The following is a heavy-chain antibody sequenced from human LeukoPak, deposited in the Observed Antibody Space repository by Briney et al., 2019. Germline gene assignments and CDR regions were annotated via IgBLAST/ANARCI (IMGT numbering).Heavy chain of an antibody. CDR3: NWIHRTPASATRDDYYYYMGV. Sequence: PGGSLRLSCTGSGFKFGDYAMNWFRQAPGKGLEWVGFIRARVYGGTTKYAASLKGRFTISRDDSQSIAYLQMNSLKVEDTAVYFCNWIHRTPASATRDDYYYYMGVWGKGTTVIISS. D-gene: IGHD2-15*01. J-gene: IGHJ6*03. V-gene: IGHV3-49*03. CDR2: IRARVYGGTT. CDR1: GFKFGDYA.